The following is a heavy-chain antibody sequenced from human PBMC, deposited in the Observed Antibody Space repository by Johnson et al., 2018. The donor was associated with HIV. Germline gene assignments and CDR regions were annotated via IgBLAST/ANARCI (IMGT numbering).Heavy chain of an antibody. CDR3: ARDGGIAATDAFDI. V-gene: IGHV3-7*01. D-gene: IGHD6-13*01. Sequence: MQLVESGGGLVQPGGSLRLSCAASGFTFSNYWMSWVRQAPGKGLEWVANIKQDGSEKYYVDSVKGRFTISRDNSKNTLYLQMNSLRAEDTAVYYCARDGGIAATDAFDIWGQGTMVTVSS. CDR2: IKQDGSEK. CDR1: GFTFSNYW. J-gene: IGHJ3*02.